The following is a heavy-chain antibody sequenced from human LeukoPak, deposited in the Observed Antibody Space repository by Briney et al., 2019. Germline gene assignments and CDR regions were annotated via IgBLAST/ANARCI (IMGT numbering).Heavy chain of an antibody. CDR1: GGSISSYY. CDR3: ASGIDSSSWYFGY. D-gene: IGHD6-13*01. V-gene: IGHV4-59*01. J-gene: IGHJ4*02. CDR2: IYYSGST. Sequence: SETLSLTCTVSGGSISSYYWSWIRQPPGKGLEWIGYIYYSGSTNYNPSLKSRVTISVDTSKNQFSLKLSSVTAADTAVYYCASGIDSSSWYFGYWGQGTLVTVSS.